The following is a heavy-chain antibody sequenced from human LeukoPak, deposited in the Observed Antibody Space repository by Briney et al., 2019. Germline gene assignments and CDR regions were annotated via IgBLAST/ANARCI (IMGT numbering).Heavy chain of an antibody. V-gene: IGHV1-8*01. CDR2: MNPNSGNT. J-gene: IGHJ6*03. D-gene: IGHD2-2*01. CDR3: ARAHILVPAATYYYYMDV. CDR1: GYTFTSYD. Sequence: GPVKVSCKASGYTFTSYDINWVRQATGQGLEWMGWMNPNSGNTGYAQKFQGRVTMTRNTSISTAYMELSSLRSEDTAVYYCARAHILVPAATYYYYMDVWGKGTTVTASS.